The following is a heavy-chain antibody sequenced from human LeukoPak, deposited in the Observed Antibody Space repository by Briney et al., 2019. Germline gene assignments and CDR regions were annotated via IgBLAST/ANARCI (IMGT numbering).Heavy chain of an antibody. CDR3: ARGVGAVADYYFDY. J-gene: IGHJ4*02. V-gene: IGHV4-59*01. D-gene: IGHD6-19*01. CDR1: GGSISSYY. CDR2: IYYSGST. Sequence: SETLSLTCTVSGGSISSYYWSWIRQPPGKGLEWIGYIYYSGSTNYNPSLKSRVTISVDTSKNQFSLKLSSVTAADTAVYYCARGVGAVADYYFDYWGQGTLVTVSS.